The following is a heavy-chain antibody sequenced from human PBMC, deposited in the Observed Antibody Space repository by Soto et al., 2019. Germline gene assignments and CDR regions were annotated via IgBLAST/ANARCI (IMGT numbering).Heavy chain of an antibody. J-gene: IGHJ5*02. CDR1: GVTFSSYG. CDR3: ANAHIAAAGTSWFDP. V-gene: IGHV3-33*06. CDR2: IWYDGSNK. D-gene: IGHD6-13*01. Sequence: RGSLRLSCAASGVTFSSYGMHWVRQAPGKGLEWVAVIWYDGSNKYYADSVKGRFTISRDNSKNTLYLQMNSLRAEDTAVYYCANAHIAAAGTSWFDPWGQGTLVTVSS.